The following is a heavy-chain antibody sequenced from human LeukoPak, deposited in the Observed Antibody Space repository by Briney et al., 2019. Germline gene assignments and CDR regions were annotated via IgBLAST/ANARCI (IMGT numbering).Heavy chain of an antibody. J-gene: IGHJ4*02. CDR3: AREPLGEVPAAIHY. Sequence: ASVKVSCKASGYTFTSYGISWVRQAPGQGLEWMGWISAYNGNTNYAQKFQGRVTITTDESTSTAYMELSSLRSEDTAVYYCAREPLGEVPAAIHYWGQGTLVTVSS. CDR2: ISAYNGNT. V-gene: IGHV1-18*01. D-gene: IGHD2-2*01. CDR1: GYTFTSYG.